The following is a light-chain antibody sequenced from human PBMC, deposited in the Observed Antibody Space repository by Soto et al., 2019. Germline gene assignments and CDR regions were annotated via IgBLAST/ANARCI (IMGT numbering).Light chain of an antibody. CDR2: AAS. Sequence: DIQMTQSPSSLSASVGDRVTITCRASQSITTYLNWYRQKPGKAPKLLIYAASSLQSGVRSRFSGSGSETEFTLSISSLQPEDFATYFCQQIYSAPLTFGGGTKVDIK. CDR1: QSITTY. V-gene: IGKV1-39*01. J-gene: IGKJ4*01. CDR3: QQIYSAPLT.